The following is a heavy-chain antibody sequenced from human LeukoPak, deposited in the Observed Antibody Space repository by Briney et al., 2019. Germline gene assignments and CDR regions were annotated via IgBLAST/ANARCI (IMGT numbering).Heavy chain of an antibody. V-gene: IGHV3-66*01. J-gene: IGHJ4*02. CDR3: ASGGDYYGSGSYYPPPNPQYYFDY. Sequence: GGSLRLSCAASGFTFSSNYMSWVRQAPGKGLEWVSVIYSGGSTYYADSVKGRFTISRDNSKNTLYLQMNSLRAEDTAVYYCASGGDYYGSGSYYPPPNPQYYFDYWGQGTLVTVSS. CDR2: IYSGGST. CDR1: GFTFSSNY. D-gene: IGHD3-10*01.